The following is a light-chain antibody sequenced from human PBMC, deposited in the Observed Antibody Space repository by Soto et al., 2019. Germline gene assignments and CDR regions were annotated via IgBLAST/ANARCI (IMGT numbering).Light chain of an antibody. J-gene: IGKJ1*01. V-gene: IGKV1-39*01. CDR3: QQSYSAPRT. Sequence: DIQMTQSPPSLSASVGDRVTITCRASQSISTYLNWYQQKPGKAPNLLIFAASNLQSGVPSRFSGSGSATDFTLTISTLQPEDFATYYCQQSYSAPRTFGQGTKVEIK. CDR2: AAS. CDR1: QSISTY.